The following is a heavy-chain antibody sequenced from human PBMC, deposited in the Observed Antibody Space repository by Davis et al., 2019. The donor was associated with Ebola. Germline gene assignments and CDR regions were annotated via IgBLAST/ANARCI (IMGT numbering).Heavy chain of an antibody. V-gene: IGHV4-59*08. D-gene: IGHD5-24*01. J-gene: IGHJ4*02. Sequence: SETLSLTCTVSGSSISGYYWSWIRQPPGKGLEWIGYIYYSGSTNYNPSLKSRVTISVDTSKNQFSLKLTSVTAADTAVYYCARQRAGYNDFDYWGQGTLVTVSS. CDR2: IYYSGST. CDR3: ARQRAGYNDFDY. CDR1: GSSISGYY.